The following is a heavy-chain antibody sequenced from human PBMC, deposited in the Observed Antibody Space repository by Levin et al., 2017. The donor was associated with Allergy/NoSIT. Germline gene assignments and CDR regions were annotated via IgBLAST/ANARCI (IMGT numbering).Heavy chain of an antibody. CDR3: VKGRWDREPGLYYFDK. Sequence: GGSLRLSCAASGFTFSSFGMHWVRQAPDKGLEWVAFISYDGSSTYYADSVKGRFTISRDNSKNTLFVQMNSLRAEDTAVYYCVKGRWDREPGLYYFDKWGQGTLVTVSS. V-gene: IGHV3-30*02. CDR1: GFTFSSFG. D-gene: IGHD1-26*01. CDR2: ISYDGSST. J-gene: IGHJ4*02.